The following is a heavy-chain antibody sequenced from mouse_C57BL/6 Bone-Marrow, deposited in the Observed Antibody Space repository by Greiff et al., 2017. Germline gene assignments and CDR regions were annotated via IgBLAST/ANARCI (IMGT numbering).Heavy chain of an antibody. J-gene: IGHJ2*01. V-gene: IGHV5-16*01. CDR1: GFTFSDYY. CDR2: INYDGSST. Sequence: EVNVVESEGGLVQPGSSMKLSCTASGFTFSDYYMAWVRQVPEKGLEWVAHINYDGSSTYYLDSLKSRFIISGDNAKNILYLQMSSLKSEDTATYYGARAYYYGSYYFDYWGQGTIVTVSS. CDR3: ARAYYYGSYYFDY. D-gene: IGHD1-1*01.